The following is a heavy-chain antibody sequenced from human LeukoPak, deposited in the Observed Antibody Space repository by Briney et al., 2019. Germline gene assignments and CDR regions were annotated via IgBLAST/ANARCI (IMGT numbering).Heavy chain of an antibody. Sequence: GASVKVSCKASGYTFTSYYMHWVRQAPGQGLEWMGIINPSGGSTSYAQKFRGRVTMTRDTSTSTVYMELSSLRSEDTAVYYCASANHSSGRYWAPSYYYYYYGMDVWGQGTTVTVSS. CDR2: INPSGGST. J-gene: IGHJ6*02. CDR1: GYTFTSYY. D-gene: IGHD6-19*01. CDR3: ASANHSSGRYWAPSYYYYYYGMDV. V-gene: IGHV1-46*01.